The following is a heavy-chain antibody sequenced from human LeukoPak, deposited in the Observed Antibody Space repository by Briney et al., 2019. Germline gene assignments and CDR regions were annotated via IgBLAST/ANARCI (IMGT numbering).Heavy chain of an antibody. J-gene: IGHJ5*02. CDR2: IYYSGST. D-gene: IGHD2-15*01. CDR1: GGSISRGGYY. Sequence: SETLSLTCTVSGGSISRGGYYWSWIRQHPGKGLEWIGYIYYSGSTYYNPSLKSRVTISVDTSKNQFSLKLSSVTAADTAVYYCGGYCSGGSCYNWFDPWGQGTLVTVSS. V-gene: IGHV4-31*03. CDR3: GGYCSGGSCYNWFDP.